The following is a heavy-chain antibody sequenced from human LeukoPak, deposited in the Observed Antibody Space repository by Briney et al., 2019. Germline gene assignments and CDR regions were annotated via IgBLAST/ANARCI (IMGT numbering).Heavy chain of an antibody. J-gene: IGHJ4*02. CDR3: AAGAYYYGSGIYYSTNDY. V-gene: IGHV1-18*04. D-gene: IGHD3-10*01. CDR1: GYTFTSYG. CDR2: ISAYNGNT. Sequence: ASVKVSCKASGYTFTSYGISWVRQAPGQGLEWMGWISAYNGNTHYAQKLQGRVTMTTDTSTSTAYMELRSLRSDDTAVYYCAAGAYYYGSGIYYSTNDYWGQGTLVTVSS.